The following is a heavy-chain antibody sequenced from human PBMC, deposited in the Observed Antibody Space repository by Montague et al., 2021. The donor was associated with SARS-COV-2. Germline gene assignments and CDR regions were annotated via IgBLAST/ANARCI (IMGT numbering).Heavy chain of an antibody. D-gene: IGHD1-26*01. V-gene: IGHV4-39*07. Sequence: SETLSLTCTVSGGSISSSSYYWGWIRQPPGKGLEWIGSIYYSGSTYYXPSLKSRVTISVDTSKNQFSLKLSSVTAADTAVYYCARVGRQELVLFSGMDVWGQGTTVTVSS. CDR2: IYYSGST. CDR3: ARVGRQELVLFSGMDV. CDR1: GGSISSSSYY. J-gene: IGHJ6*02.